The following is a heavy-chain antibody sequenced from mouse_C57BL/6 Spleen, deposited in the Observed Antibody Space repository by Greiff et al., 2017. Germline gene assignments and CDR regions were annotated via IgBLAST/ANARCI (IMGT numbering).Heavy chain of an antibody. Sequence: EVQLVESGGDLVKPGGSLKLSCAASGFTFSSYGMSWVRQTPDKRLEWVATISSGGSYTYYPDSVKGRFTISRDNAKNTLYLQMSSLKSEDTAMYYCARHGGDGYDVDDYWGQGTPLTVSS. D-gene: IGHD2-2*01. V-gene: IGHV5-6*01. CDR3: ARHGGDGYDVDDY. CDR1: GFTFSSYG. J-gene: IGHJ2*01. CDR2: ISSGGSYT.